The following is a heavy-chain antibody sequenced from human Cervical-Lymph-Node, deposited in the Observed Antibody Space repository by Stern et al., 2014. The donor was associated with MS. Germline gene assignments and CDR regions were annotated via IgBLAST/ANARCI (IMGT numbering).Heavy chain of an antibody. D-gene: IGHD3-16*01. CDR2: ISGSGGGT. CDR3: AKDRVGVDS. V-gene: IGHV3-23*04. CDR1: GFTFSSYT. Sequence: EDQLVESGGGLVQPGGSLRLSCAASGFTFSSYTLTWVRQAPGKGLEWVSGISGSGGGTYYADPVKGRFTISRDNSKNTLYLQMNSLRAEDTAVYYCAKDRVGVDSWGQGTLVTVSS. J-gene: IGHJ4*02.